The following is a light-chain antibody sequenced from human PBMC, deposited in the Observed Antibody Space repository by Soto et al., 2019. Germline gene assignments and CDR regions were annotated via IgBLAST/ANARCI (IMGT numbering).Light chain of an antibody. CDR3: SSYTTSNTYV. V-gene: IGLV2-18*02. CDR2: DVS. J-gene: IGLJ1*01. CDR1: SSDVGSNNR. Sequence: QPVLTQPPSVSGSPGQSVAISCTGTSSDVGSNNRVSWYQQPPGSAPKLIIYDVSNRPSGIPDRFSGSRSANTASLTISGLQTEDEADYYCSSYTTSNTYVFVTGTKLTVL.